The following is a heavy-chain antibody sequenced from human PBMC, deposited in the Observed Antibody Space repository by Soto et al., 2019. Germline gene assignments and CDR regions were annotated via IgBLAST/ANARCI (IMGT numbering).Heavy chain of an antibody. D-gene: IGHD6-19*01. CDR1: GGSISSSSYY. V-gene: IGHV4-39*01. J-gene: IGHJ4*02. CDR2: IYYSGST. Sequence: PSETLSLTCTVSGGSISSSSYYWGWIRQPPGKGLEWIGSIYYSGSTYYNPSLKSRVTISVDTSKNQFSLKLSSVPAADTAVYYCARAPWGGIAVASPVDYWGQGTLVTVSS. CDR3: ARAPWGGIAVASPVDY.